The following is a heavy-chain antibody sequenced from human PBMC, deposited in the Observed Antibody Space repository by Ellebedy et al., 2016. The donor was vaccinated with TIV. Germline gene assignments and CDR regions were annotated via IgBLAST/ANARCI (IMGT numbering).Heavy chain of an antibody. D-gene: IGHD1-14*01. V-gene: IGHV3-7*01. CDR3: ARWAYVNSWYHLDY. CDR2: IKQDGSVQ. CDR1: GFTFSSHW. J-gene: IGHJ4*02. Sequence: PGGSLRLSCAASGFTFSSHWMHWVRQAPGKGLEWVASIKQDGSVQFYVNSVRGRFTISRDNSKTSTYLQMNSLRAEDTAVYYCARWAYVNSWYHLDYWGQGTLVTVSS.